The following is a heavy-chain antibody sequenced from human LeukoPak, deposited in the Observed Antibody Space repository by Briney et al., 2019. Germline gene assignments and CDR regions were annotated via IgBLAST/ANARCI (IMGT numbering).Heavy chain of an antibody. D-gene: IGHD2-8*02. V-gene: IGHV3-23*01. Sequence: PGGSLRLSCAASGFTFSSYGMSWVRQAPGKGLEWVSAISGSGGSTYYADSVKGRFTISRDNSKNTLYLQMNSLRAEDTAVYYCARVPTKGRVGVWYMDVWGKGTTVTVSS. CDR1: GFTFSSYG. CDR3: ARVPTKGRVGVWYMDV. J-gene: IGHJ6*03. CDR2: ISGSGGST.